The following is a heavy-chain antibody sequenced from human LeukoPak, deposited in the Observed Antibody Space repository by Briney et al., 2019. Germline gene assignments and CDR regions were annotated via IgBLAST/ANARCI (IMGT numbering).Heavy chain of an antibody. CDR2: INHSGST. CDR3: ARDGFWGSYRHFDY. J-gene: IGHJ4*02. CDR1: GGSFSGYY. D-gene: IGHD3-16*02. V-gene: IGHV4-34*01. Sequence: SETLSLTCAVYGGSFSGYYWSWIRQPPGKGLEWIGEINHSGSTNYNPSLKSRVTISVDTSKNQFSLKLSSVTAADTAVYYCARDGFWGSYRHFDYWGQGTLVTVSS.